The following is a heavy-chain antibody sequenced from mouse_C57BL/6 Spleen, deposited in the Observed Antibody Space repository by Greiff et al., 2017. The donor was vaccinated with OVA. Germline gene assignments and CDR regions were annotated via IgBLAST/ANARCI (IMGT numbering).Heavy chain of an antibody. D-gene: IGHD1-1*01. J-gene: IGHJ2*01. CDR2: SRNKANDYTT. Sequence: EVNVVESGGGLVQSGRSLRLSCATSGFTFSDFYMEWVRQAPGKGLEWIAASRNKANDYTTEYSASVKGRFIVSRDTSQSILYLQMNALRAEDTAIYYCARDALPHYYGSSSFDYWGQGTTLTVSS. V-gene: IGHV7-1*01. CDR1: GFTFSDFY. CDR3: ARDALPHYYGSSSFDY.